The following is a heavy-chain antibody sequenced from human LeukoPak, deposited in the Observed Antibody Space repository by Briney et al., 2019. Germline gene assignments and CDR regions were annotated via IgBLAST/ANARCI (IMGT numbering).Heavy chain of an antibody. V-gene: IGHV4-34*01. D-gene: IGHD3-22*01. Sequence: SETLSLTCAVYGGSFSGYYWSWIRQPPGKGLEWIGEINHSGSTYYNPSLKSRVTISVDTSKNQFSLKLSSVTAADTAVYYCARGFYDSSGYYLSYYYYYYMDVWGKGTTVTVSS. CDR3: ARGFYDSSGYYLSYYYYYYMDV. CDR2: INHSGST. CDR1: GGSFSGYY. J-gene: IGHJ6*03.